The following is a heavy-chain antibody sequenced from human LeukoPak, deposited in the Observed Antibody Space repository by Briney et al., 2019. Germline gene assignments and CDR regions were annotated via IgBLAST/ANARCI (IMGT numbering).Heavy chain of an antibody. J-gene: IGHJ3*02. CDR1: GFTLSSYA. CDR3: AKDSGSGSYYSADAFDI. Sequence: GGSLRLSCAASGFTLSSYAMHWVRQAPGKGLEYVSAISRNGGTTYYANSVKGRFTISRDNSKNTLYVQMNSLRAEDTAVYYCAKDSGSGSYYSADAFDIWGQGTMVTVSS. D-gene: IGHD3-10*01. CDR2: ISRNGGTT. V-gene: IGHV3-64*01.